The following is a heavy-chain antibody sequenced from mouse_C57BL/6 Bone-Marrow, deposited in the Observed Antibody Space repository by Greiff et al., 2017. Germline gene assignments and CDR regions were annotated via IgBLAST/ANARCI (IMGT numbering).Heavy chain of an antibody. V-gene: IGHV1-82*01. CDR2: IYPGDGDT. J-gene: IGHJ3*01. CDR3: ARGGNYPLAY. CDR1: GYAFSSSW. D-gene: IGHD2-1*01. Sequence: VQLQQSGPELVKPGASVKISCKASGYAFSSSWMNWVKQRPGKGLEWIGRIYPGDGDTNYNGKFKGKATLTADKSSSTAYMQLSSLTSEDSAVYFCARGGNYPLAYWGQGTLVTVSA.